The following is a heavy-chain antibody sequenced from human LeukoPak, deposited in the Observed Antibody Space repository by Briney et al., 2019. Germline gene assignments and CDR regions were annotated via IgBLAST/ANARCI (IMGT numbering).Heavy chain of an antibody. CDR3: ARDAPKDIVVVVAATQNWFDP. J-gene: IGHJ5*02. D-gene: IGHD2-15*01. Sequence: GGSLRLSCAASGFTFSSYGMHWVRQAPGKGLEWVAVISYDGSNKYYADSVKGRFTISRDNSKNTLYLQMNSLRAEDTAVYYCARDAPKDIVVVVAATQNWFDPWGQGTLVTVSS. V-gene: IGHV3-30*03. CDR2: ISYDGSNK. CDR1: GFTFSSYG.